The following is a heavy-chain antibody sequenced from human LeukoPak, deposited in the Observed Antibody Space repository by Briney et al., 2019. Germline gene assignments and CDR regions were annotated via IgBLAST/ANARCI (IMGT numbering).Heavy chain of an antibody. CDR3: ARHSFGYCSSTSCYVPDY. CDR1: GGSISSSSYY. D-gene: IGHD2-2*03. V-gene: IGHV4-39*01. J-gene: IGHJ4*02. Sequence: SETLSLTCTVSGGSISSSSYYWGWIRQPPGKGLEWIGSIYYSGSTYYNPSLKSRVTISVDTSKNQFSLKLSSVTAADTAVYYCARHSFGYCSSTSCYVPDYWGQGTLVTVSS. CDR2: IYYSGST.